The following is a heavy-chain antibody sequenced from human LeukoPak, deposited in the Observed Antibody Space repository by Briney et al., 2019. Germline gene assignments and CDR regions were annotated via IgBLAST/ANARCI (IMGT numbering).Heavy chain of an antibody. Sequence: GGSLRLSCAASGFIFSRYAMTWVRQAPGKGLEWGSAISGSGGSTYYADSVKGRFTISRDNSKNTLYLQMNSLRAEDTAVYYCAKVKPDYYYDSSGYYFYWGQGTLVTVSS. CDR1: GFIFSRYA. D-gene: IGHD3-22*01. J-gene: IGHJ4*02. V-gene: IGHV3-23*01. CDR2: ISGSGGST. CDR3: AKVKPDYYYDSSGYYFY.